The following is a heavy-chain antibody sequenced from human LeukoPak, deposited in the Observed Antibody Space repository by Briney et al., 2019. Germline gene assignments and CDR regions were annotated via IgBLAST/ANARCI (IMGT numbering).Heavy chain of an antibody. CDR2: IYYSGST. Sequence: SETLSLTCTVSGGSISSSSYYWGWIRQPPGKGLEWIGSIYYSGSTYYNPSLKSRVTISVDTSKNQFSLKLSSVTAADTAVYYCARGRRHVWGYRPESSNWFDPWGQGTLVTVSS. CDR1: GGSISSSSYY. J-gene: IGHJ5*02. V-gene: IGHV4-39*01. CDR3: ARGRRHVWGYRPESSNWFDP. D-gene: IGHD3-16*01.